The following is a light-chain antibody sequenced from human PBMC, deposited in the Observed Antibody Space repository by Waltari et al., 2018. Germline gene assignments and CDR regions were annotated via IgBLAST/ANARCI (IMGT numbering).Light chain of an antibody. Sequence: SVLTQPPSVSGAPGQRVTISCPGSSSSIRPGFDVTCYQQLPGTAPKLLIYGNNNRPSGVPDRFSGSKSGTSASLAITGLQAEDEADYYCQSYDSSLSGSVFGGGTILTVL. J-gene: IGLJ2*01. CDR1: SSSIRPGFD. CDR3: QSYDSSLSGSV. CDR2: GNN. V-gene: IGLV1-40*01.